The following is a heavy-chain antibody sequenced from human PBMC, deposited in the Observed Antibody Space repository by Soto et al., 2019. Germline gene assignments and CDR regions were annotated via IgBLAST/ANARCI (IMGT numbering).Heavy chain of an antibody. CDR1: GFTFGDYA. CDR3: TRDKAYYYGSGSYPHFDY. CDR2: IRSKAYGGTT. D-gene: IGHD3-10*01. Sequence: PGGSLRLSCTASGFTFGDYAMSWVRQAPGKGLEWVGFIRSKAYGGTTEYAASVKGRFTISRDDSKSIAYPQMNSLKTEDTAVYYCTRDKAYYYGSGSYPHFDYWGQGTLVTVSS. V-gene: IGHV3-49*04. J-gene: IGHJ4*02.